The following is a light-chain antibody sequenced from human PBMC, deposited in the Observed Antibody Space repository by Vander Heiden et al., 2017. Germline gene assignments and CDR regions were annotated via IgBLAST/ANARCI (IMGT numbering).Light chain of an antibody. J-gene: IGLJ3*02. Sequence: SYELTQPPSVSVSPGQTASITCSGDKLGDKYACWYQQKPGQSPVLVIYQDSKRPSGIPERFSGSNSGNTATLTISGTQAMDEADYYCQAWDSTWEFGGGTKLTVL. CDR1: KLGDKY. CDR3: QAWDSTWE. CDR2: QDS. V-gene: IGLV3-1*01.